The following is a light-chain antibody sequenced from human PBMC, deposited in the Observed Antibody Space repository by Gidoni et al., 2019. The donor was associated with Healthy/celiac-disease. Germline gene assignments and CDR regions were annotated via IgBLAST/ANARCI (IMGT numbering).Light chain of an antibody. J-gene: IGKJ1*01. V-gene: IGKV1-39*01. CDR2: AAS. CDR1: QSISSY. Sequence: IQLTQSASSLSASVGDRVTITRRGSQSISSYLIWYQQKPGKAPKLLIYAASSLQSGVPARFSGSGSGTDFTLTISSLQPEDFATYYCQQSYSTPPRTFGQGTKVEIK. CDR3: QQSYSTPPRT.